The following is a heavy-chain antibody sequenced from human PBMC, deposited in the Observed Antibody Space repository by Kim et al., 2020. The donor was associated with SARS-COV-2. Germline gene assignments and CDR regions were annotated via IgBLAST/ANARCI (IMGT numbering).Heavy chain of an antibody. V-gene: IGHV5-51*01. Sequence: GESLKISCKGSGYSFTSYWIGWVRQMPGEGLEWMGIIYPGDSDTRYSPSFQGQVTISADKSISTAYLQWSSLKASDTAMYYCARIDGYNWNYEADAFDIWGQGTMVTVSS. CDR3: ARIDGYNWNYEADAFDI. D-gene: IGHD1-7*01. CDR2: IYPGDSDT. CDR1: GYSFTSYW. J-gene: IGHJ3*02.